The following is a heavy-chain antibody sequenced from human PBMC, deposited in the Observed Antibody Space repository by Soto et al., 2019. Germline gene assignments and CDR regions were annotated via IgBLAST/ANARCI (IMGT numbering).Heavy chain of an antibody. D-gene: IGHD6-19*01. CDR3: AKGGRQWLVTSDFNY. CDR2: VSHDGRNT. CDR1: GFTFSDYA. V-gene: IGHV3-30*18. J-gene: IGHJ4*02. Sequence: VQLVESGGGVVQPGRSLRLSCAASGFTFSDYAMHWVRQAPGKGLEWVAVVSHDGRNTHYADSVKGRFTICRDSSKNTVSLEMASLSAEDTAVYYGAKGGRQWLVTSDFNYWGQGALVTVSS.